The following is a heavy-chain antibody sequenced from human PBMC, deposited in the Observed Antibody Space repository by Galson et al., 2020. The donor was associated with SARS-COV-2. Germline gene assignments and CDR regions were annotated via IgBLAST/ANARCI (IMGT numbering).Heavy chain of an antibody. J-gene: IGHJ4*02. CDR1: GGSMTTYY. Sequence: SETLSLICTVSGGSMTTYYWTWIRQPPGKGLEWIGNIYYTGTTNYNPSFKSRVTISVDTSKNQFSLRLTSVTAADTAVYYCARVGCSGNDCYSALAYWGQGSLFTVSS. CDR2: IYYTGTT. CDR3: ARVGCSGNDCYSALAY. V-gene: IGHV4-59*01. D-gene: IGHD2-15*01.